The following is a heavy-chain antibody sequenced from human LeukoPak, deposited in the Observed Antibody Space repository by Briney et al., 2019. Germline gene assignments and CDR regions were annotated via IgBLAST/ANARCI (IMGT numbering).Heavy chain of an antibody. CDR2: ISDDGSGT. D-gene: IGHD3-22*01. V-gene: IGHV3-23*01. CDR1: GFTFSDYA. Sequence: GGSLRLSCAASGFTFSDYAMSWVRQAPGQGLEWVSTISDDGSGTYYADSVKGRFTISRNNSKNTLFLQINSLRAEDSAVYYCATDRERDPSVYYLVGGQGTLITVSS. CDR3: ATDRERDPSVYYLV. J-gene: IGHJ4*02.